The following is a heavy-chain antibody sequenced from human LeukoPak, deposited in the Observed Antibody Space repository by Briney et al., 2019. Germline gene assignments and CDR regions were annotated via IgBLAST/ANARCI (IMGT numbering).Heavy chain of an antibody. J-gene: IGHJ1*01. D-gene: IGHD6-19*01. CDR2: ISGYNGNT. CDR1: GYTFTSYS. CDR3: ASWDYSSGWYVAEPEYFQH. Sequence: ASVKVSWKASGYTFTSYSISWVQQAPGQGLEWMGWISGYNGNTNYAQKLQGRVTMTTDTSTSTAYMELRSLRSDDTAVYYCASWDYSSGWYVAEPEYFQHWGQGTLVTVSS. V-gene: IGHV1-18*04.